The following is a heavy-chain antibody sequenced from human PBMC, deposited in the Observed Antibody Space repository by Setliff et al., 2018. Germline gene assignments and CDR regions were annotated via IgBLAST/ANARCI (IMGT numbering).Heavy chain of an antibody. CDR2: IYYSGST. CDR3: TSVLNSVSDAFDV. D-gene: IGHD1-26*01. J-gene: IGHJ3*01. CDR1: GGSISSSSYY. Sequence: SETLSLTCTVSGGSISSSSYYWGWIRQPPGKGLEWIGSIYYSGSTYYNPSLKSRVTISFDSSKIELSLKLASVTAADTAVYYCTSVLNSVSDAFDVWGQGTVVTVS. V-gene: IGHV4-39*01.